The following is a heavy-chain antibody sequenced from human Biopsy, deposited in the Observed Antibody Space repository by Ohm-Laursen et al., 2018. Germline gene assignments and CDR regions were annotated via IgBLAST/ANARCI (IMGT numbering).Heavy chain of an antibody. J-gene: IGHJ2*01. V-gene: IGHV3-9*01. Sequence: SLRLSCAASGFPFDDYALHWVRQAPGKGLEWVSGISWNSGNIGYADSVKGRFTISRDNAKNSVYLQMNSLRAEDTAFYYCAKDLASGSGYYWYFDFWGRGTLVTVSS. CDR1: GFPFDDYA. CDR2: ISWNSGNI. D-gene: IGHD3-22*01. CDR3: AKDLASGSGYYWYFDF.